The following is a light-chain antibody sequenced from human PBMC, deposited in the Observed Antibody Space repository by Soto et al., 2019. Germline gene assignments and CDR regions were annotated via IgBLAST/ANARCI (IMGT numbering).Light chain of an antibody. CDR2: DNN. J-gene: IGLJ2*01. V-gene: IGLV1-51*01. CDR1: SSNIGHNY. Sequence: QSVLTQPPSVSAAPGQKVTISCSGSSSNIGHNYVSWYRHLPGTAPKLLIYDNNQRPSGIPDRFSGSKSGTSATLGITGLQTGDEAYYYCGAWDSSLSAGVFGGGTKLTVL. CDR3: GAWDSSLSAGV.